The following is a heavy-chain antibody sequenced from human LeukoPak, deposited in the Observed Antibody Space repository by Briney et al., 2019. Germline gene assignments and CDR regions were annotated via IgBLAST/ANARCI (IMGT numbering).Heavy chain of an antibody. Sequence: SETLSLTCTVSGGSISSYYWSWSRQPPGKGLEWIGYIYDSGSTNYNPSLKSRVTISVDTSKNQFSLKLSSVTAADTAVYYCARHLYYGSGSYSNLFDYWGQGTPVTVSS. CDR1: GGSISSYY. CDR2: IYDSGST. J-gene: IGHJ4*02. V-gene: IGHV4-59*08. CDR3: ARHLYYGSGSYSNLFDY. D-gene: IGHD3-10*01.